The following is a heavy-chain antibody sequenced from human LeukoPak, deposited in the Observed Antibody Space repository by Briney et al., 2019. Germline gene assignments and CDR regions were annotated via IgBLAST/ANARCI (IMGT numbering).Heavy chain of an antibody. CDR2: IAYTGTI. CDR1: GFTFNRYS. Sequence: GGSLRLSCAASGFTFNRYSMNWVRQAPGMGLEWVSYIAYTGTIHYADSVKGRFTISRDDAKNSLYLHMNSLRAEDTAVYYCTRDPRALDYWGQGTLVTVSS. J-gene: IGHJ4*02. CDR3: TRDPRALDY. V-gene: IGHV3-48*01.